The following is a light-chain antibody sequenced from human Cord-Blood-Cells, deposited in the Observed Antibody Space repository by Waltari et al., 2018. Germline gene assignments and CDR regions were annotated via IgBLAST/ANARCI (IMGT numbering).Light chain of an antibody. CDR2: DVS. V-gene: IGLV2-14*01. Sequence: QSALTQPASVSGSPGQSITIPCTGTSSDVGGSNYVSWYQQHPGKAPKLMIYDVSKRPAGVANRFECSKADNAAALTSSRRQAEDEAYYYCSSDTSSSTLVFGTGTKVTVL. CDR1: SSDVGGSNY. J-gene: IGLJ1*01. CDR3: SSDTSSSTLV.